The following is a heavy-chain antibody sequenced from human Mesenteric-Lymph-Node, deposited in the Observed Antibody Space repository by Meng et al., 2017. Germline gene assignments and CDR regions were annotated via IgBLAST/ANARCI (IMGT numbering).Heavy chain of an antibody. D-gene: IGHD6-19*01. Sequence: GGSLRLSCAASGFTFSSYSMSWFRQAPGKGLELVGFIRSKAYGGTTEYAASVKGRFTISRDDSKSIAYLQMKSLNTEDTAVYYCTRGGYSSGWYVDYWGQGTLVTVSS. CDR1: GFTFSSYS. CDR2: IRSKAYGGTT. V-gene: IGHV3-49*03. CDR3: TRGGYSSGWYVDY. J-gene: IGHJ4*02.